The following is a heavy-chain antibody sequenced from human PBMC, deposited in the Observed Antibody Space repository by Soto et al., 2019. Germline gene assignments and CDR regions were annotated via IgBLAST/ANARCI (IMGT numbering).Heavy chain of an antibody. CDR1: GGSISSYY. Sequence: SETLSLTCTVSGGSISSYYWSWIRQPPGKGLEWIGYIYYSGSTNCNPSLKSRVTISVDTSKNQFSLKLSSVTAADTAVYYCARVEWDYYDSSPWLFDYWGQGTLVTVSS. CDR2: IYYSGST. V-gene: IGHV4-59*01. D-gene: IGHD3-22*01. CDR3: ARVEWDYYDSSPWLFDY. J-gene: IGHJ4*02.